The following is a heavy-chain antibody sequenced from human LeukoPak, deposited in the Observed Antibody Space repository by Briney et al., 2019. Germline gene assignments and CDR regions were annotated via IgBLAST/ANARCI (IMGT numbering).Heavy chain of an antibody. Sequence: GGSLRLSCAASGFTFSSYSMNWVRQAPGKGLEWVSSISSSSSYIYYADSVKGRLTTSRGSAKNSLYLHMNSLRAKDTAVYYCARDLGSGSYYPTTLYWGQGTLVTVSS. CDR3: ARDLGSGSYYPTTLY. D-gene: IGHD1-26*01. V-gene: IGHV3-21*01. CDR1: GFTFSSYS. CDR2: ISSSSSYI. J-gene: IGHJ4*02.